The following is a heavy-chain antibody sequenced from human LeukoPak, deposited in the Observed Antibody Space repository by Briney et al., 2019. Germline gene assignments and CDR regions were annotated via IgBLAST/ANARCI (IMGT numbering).Heavy chain of an antibody. J-gene: IGHJ5*02. CDR1: GFTSSSYE. D-gene: IGHD3-9*01. CDR2: ISSSGSII. CDR3: ASAAPLRYFDWLLSGNWFDP. V-gene: IGHV3-48*03. Sequence: GGSLRLSCAASGFTSSSYEMNWVREALGRGLEWVSYISSSGSIIYYADSVKGRFNSSRDNAKNSLYLPMNSLRAEDTAVYYCASAAPLRYFDWLLSGNWFDPWGQGTLVTVSS.